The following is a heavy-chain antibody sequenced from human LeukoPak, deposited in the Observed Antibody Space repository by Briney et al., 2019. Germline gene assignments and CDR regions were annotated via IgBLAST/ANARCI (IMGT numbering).Heavy chain of an antibody. V-gene: IGHV4-59*01. CDR3: ARGLGGTGSGDDYYFDY. Sequence: SETLSLTRTVSGGSISSYYWSWIRQPPGKGLEWIGYIYYSGSTNYNPSLKSRVTISVDTSKNQFSLKLSSVTTADTAVYYCARGLGGTGSGDDYYFDYWGQGTLVTVSS. J-gene: IGHJ4*02. CDR1: GGSISSYY. CDR2: IYYSGST. D-gene: IGHD6-19*01.